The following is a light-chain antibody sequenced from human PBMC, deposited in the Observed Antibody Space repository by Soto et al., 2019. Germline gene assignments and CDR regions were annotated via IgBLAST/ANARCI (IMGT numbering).Light chain of an antibody. V-gene: IGLV2-14*01. CDR2: GVN. CDR3: GSFTTNRIWV. Sequence: QSALTQPASVSGSPGQSITISCTGTSSDVGGYNYVSWYQQHPGKGPTLLIYGVNKRPAGVSNRFSGSKSGNTASLTISGLLVEDEAAYICGSFTTNRIWVFGGGTKLTVL. J-gene: IGLJ3*02. CDR1: SSDVGGYNY.